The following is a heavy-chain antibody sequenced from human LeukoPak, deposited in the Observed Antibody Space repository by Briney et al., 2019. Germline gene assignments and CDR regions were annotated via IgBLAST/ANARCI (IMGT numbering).Heavy chain of an antibody. CDR1: GGSISSYY. CDR2: IYYSGST. J-gene: IGHJ4*02. Sequence: PSETLSLTCTVSGGSISSYYWSWIRQPPGKGLEWIGYIYYSGSTNYNPSLKSRVTISVDTSKNQFSLKLNSVTAADTAVYYCARRRGSYVDYWGQGFLVTVSS. CDR3: ARRRGSYVDY. D-gene: IGHD1-26*01. V-gene: IGHV4-59*08.